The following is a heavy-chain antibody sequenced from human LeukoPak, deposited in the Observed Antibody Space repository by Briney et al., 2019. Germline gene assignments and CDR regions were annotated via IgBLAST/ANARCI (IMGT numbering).Heavy chain of an antibody. J-gene: IGHJ4*02. CDR1: GFTFSSYS. Sequence: GGSLRLSCAASGFTFSSYSMNWVRQAPGKGLEWVSYISSSSSTIYYADSVKGRFTISRDNAKNSLYLRMNSLRAEDTAVYYCARDSSHESELYYYDSSGYYYLYYFDYWGQGTLVTVSS. D-gene: IGHD3-22*01. V-gene: IGHV3-48*01. CDR2: ISSSSSTI. CDR3: ARDSSHESELYYYDSSGYYYLYYFDY.